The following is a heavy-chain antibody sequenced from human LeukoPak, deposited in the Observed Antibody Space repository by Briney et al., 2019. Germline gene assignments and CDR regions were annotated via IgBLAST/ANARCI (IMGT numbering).Heavy chain of an antibody. D-gene: IGHD2-15*01. Sequence: PGGSLRLSCAASGFTFSTYAMTWVRQAPGKGLEWVSVISGSGGSTYYADSVKGRFTLPRDDSKNTLYLQMNSLRAEDTAVYYCAKSIGGVVVVAADYWGQGTLVTVSS. V-gene: IGHV3-23*01. CDR1: GFTFSTYA. CDR2: ISGSGGST. J-gene: IGHJ4*02. CDR3: AKSIGGVVVVAADY.